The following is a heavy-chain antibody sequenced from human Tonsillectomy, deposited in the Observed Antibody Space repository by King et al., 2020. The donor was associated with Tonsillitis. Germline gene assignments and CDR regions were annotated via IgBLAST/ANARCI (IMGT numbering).Heavy chain of an antibody. CDR2: TRNKANSYTT. CDR3: AHSRGYYDYDELDI. D-gene: IGHD3-22*01. Sequence: VQLVESGGGLVQPGGSLRLSCAVSGFTFSDHYIDWVRQAPGKGLEWVGRTRNKANSYTTEYAASVKGRFTISRDDSKKSVYLQKNSLKTEDTAVYYCAHSRGYYDYDELDIWGQGTMVTVS. J-gene: IGHJ3*02. CDR1: GFTFSDHY. V-gene: IGHV3-72*01.